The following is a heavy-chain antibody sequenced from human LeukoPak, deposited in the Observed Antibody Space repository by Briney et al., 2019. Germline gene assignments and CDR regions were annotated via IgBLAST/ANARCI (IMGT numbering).Heavy chain of an antibody. J-gene: IGHJ4*02. CDR1: GYTFTSYG. D-gene: IGHD6-13*01. V-gene: IGHV1-18*01. CDR2: ISAYNGNT. CDR3: ARPYSSSWYAMYYFDY. Sequence: ASVKVSCKASGYTFTSYGISWVRQAPGQGLEWMGWISAYNGNTNYAQKLQGRVTMTTDTSTSTAYMELRSLRSDGTAVYYCARPYSSSWYAMYYFDYWGQGTLVTVSS.